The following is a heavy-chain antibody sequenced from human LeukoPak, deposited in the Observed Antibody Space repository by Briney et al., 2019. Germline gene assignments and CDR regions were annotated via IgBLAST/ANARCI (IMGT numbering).Heavy chain of an antibody. CDR1: GYTFTTYA. V-gene: IGHV7-4-1*02. Sequence: ASVKVSCKASGYTFTTYAMNWVRQAPGQGLEWMGWINTNTGNTTYAQGFTGRFVFSLDTSDTTAYLQISRLKADDTAVYYCARANLWFGELGWIDPWGQGTLVTVSS. CDR2: INTNTGNT. D-gene: IGHD3-10*01. CDR3: ARANLWFGELGWIDP. J-gene: IGHJ5*02.